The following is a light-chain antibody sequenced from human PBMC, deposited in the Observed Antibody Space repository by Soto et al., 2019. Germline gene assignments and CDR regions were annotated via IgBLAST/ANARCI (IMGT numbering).Light chain of an antibody. J-gene: IGKJ4*01. CDR1: EIVSNMY. V-gene: IGKV3-20*01. CDR3: QQYGDSLLT. Sequence: EIVLTQSPGTLSLSPGERGTLSCRASEIVSNMYLAWYQQKPGQAPRLLIYGASSRATGVPDRFSGSGSGTDFTLTISRLEPEDFAVYYCQQYGDSLLTFGGGTKVDIK. CDR2: GAS.